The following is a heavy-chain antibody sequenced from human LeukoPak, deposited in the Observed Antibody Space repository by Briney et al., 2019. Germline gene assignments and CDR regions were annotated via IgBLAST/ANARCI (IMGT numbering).Heavy chain of an antibody. Sequence: SETLSLTCTVSGGSISSYYWSWIRQPPGKGLEWIGYIYYSGSTNYNPSLKSRVTISVDTSKNQFSLKLSSVTAADTAVYYCARGESPYGSGSYFGYWGQGTLVTVPS. V-gene: IGHV4-59*01. CDR1: GGSISSYY. CDR3: ARGESPYGSGSYFGY. D-gene: IGHD3-10*01. J-gene: IGHJ4*02. CDR2: IYYSGST.